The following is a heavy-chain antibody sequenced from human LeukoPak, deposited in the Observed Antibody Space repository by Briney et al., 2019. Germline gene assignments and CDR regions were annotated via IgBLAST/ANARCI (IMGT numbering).Heavy chain of an antibody. J-gene: IGHJ4*02. CDR1: GFTFSDYY. CDR3: ARVKRHYRIGYSSSWSWYDY. CDR2: INHSGST. D-gene: IGHD6-13*01. Sequence: PGGSLRLSCAASGFTFSDYYMSWIRQPPGKGLEWIGEINHSGSTNYNPSLKSRVTISVDTSKNQFSLKLSSVTAADTAVYYCARVKRHYRIGYSSSWSWYDYWGQGTLVTVSS. V-gene: IGHV4-34*01.